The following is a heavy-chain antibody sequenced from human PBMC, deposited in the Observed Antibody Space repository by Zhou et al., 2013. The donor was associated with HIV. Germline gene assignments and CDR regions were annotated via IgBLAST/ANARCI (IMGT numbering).Heavy chain of an antibody. Sequence: QVQLVQSGAEVKKPGASVKVSCKASGYTFTSYGITWVRQAPGQGLEWMGWISANGNSNYAQKFQDRVTVTTDTSTSTAYMELRSLRSDDTAVYYCAKDRRISVTGTNWFEHWGQGTLVTVSS. D-gene: IGHD6-19*01. V-gene: IGHV1-18*01. CDR3: AKDRRISVTGTNWFEH. CDR1: GYTFTSYG. CDR2: ISANGNS. J-gene: IGHJ5*02.